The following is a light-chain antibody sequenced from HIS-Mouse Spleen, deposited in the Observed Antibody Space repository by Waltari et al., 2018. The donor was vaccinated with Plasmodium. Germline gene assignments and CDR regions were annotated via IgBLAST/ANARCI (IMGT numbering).Light chain of an antibody. CDR2: EDN. CDR3: QSYDSSNVV. J-gene: IGLJ2*01. CDR1: SRSLASNY. V-gene: IGLV6-57*04. Sequence: NFMLTQPHSVSESPGKTVTTSCTSTSRSLASNYVQWYQQRPGSAPTTVIYEDNQRPSGVPDRFSGSIDSSSNSASLTISGLKTEDEADYYCQSYDSSNVVFGGGTKLTVL.